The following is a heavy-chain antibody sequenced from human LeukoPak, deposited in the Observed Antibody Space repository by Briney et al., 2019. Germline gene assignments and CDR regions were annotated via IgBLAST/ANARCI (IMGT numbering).Heavy chain of an antibody. V-gene: IGHV3-23*01. CDR2: ISGSGGST. CDR3: AKDPSIYGDPYYFDY. CDR1: GFTFSSYA. J-gene: IGHJ4*02. Sequence: GGSLRLSCAASGFTFSSYAMSWVRQAPGKGLEWVSLISGSGGSTYYADSVKGRFTISRDNSKNTLYLQMNSLRAEDTAVYYCAKDPSIYGDPYYFDYWGQGTLVTVSS. D-gene: IGHD4-17*01.